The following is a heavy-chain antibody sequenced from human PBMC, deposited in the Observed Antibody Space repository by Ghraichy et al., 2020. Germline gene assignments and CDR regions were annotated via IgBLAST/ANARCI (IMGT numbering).Heavy chain of an antibody. CDR3: ARSLRLVVGSFDP. D-gene: IGHD3-3*01. CDR1: GFTVSSNY. V-gene: IGHV3-53*01. J-gene: IGHJ5*02. Sequence: GGSLRLSCAASGFTVSSNYMSWVRQAPGKGLEWVSVIYSGGSTYYADSVKGRFTISRDNSKNTLYLQMNSLRAEDTAVYYCARSLRLVVGSFDPWGQGTLVTVSS. CDR2: IYSGGST.